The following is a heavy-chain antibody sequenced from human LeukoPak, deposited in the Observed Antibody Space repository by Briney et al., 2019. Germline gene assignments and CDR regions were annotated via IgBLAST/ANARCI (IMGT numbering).Heavy chain of an antibody. CDR3: ARAAMLGFYYGMDV. J-gene: IGHJ6*04. D-gene: IGHD2-2*01. V-gene: IGHV3-7*01. CDR1: GFIFNNYW. Sequence: GGSLRLSCAASGFIFNNYWMSWVRQAPGKGLEWVANIKQDGTDEYYMDSVKGRFTISRDNSKNTLYLQMNSLRAEDTAVYYCARAAMLGFYYGMDVWGKGTTVTVSS. CDR2: IKQDGTDE.